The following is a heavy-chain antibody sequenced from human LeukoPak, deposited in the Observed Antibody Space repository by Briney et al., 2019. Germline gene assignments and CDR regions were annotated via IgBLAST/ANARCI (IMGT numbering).Heavy chain of an antibody. V-gene: IGHV4-34*01. Sequence: SETLSLTCAVHGGSLTGCSWAWVRQPPGEGLEWIGEINQVERAIYSPPLESRVSISLEASKNQFFLQLTSVAAADTAMYYCARGRATPSRLFFDYYFMDVWGPGTPVTVSS. CDR2: INQVERA. CDR1: GGSLTGCS. J-gene: IGHJ6*03. CDR3: ARGRATPSRLFFDYYFMDV. D-gene: IGHD2-15*01.